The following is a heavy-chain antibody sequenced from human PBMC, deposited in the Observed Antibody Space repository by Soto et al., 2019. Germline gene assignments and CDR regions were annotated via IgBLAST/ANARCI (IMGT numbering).Heavy chain of an antibody. CDR1: GYTFTSYG. CDR3: ARGVFYGSGRPDAFDI. CDR2: ISAYNGNT. Sequence: ASVKVSCKASGYTFTSYGISWVRQAPGQGLEWMGWISAYNGNTNYAQKLQGRVTMTTDTSTSTAYMELRSLRSDDTAVYYCARGVFYGSGRPDAFDIWGQGTMVTVSS. J-gene: IGHJ3*02. D-gene: IGHD3-10*01. V-gene: IGHV1-18*01.